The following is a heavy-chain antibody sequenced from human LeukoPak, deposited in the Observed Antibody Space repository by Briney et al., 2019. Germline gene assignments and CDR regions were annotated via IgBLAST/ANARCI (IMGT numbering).Heavy chain of an antibody. CDR2: INHSGST. CDR1: GGSFSGYY. V-gene: IGHV4-34*01. CDR3: ARVLVGSRVDY. J-gene: IGHJ4*02. Sequence: SETLFLTCAVYGGSFSGYYWSWIRQPPGKGLEWIGEINHSGSTNYNPSLKSRVTISVDTSKNQFSLKLSSVTAADTAVYYCARVLVGSRVDYWGQGTLVTVSS. D-gene: IGHD2-21*01.